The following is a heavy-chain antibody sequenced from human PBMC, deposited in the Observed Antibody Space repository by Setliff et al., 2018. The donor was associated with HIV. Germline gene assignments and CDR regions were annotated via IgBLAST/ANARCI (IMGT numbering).Heavy chain of an antibody. Sequence: SCAASGFTFSSSAMSWVRQAPGKGLEWVSLIQSSGITYYADSVKGRFTISRDNSNNTLSLQMSSLRAEDTALYYCAKLDYYDTSGSWARKVAIDLWGRGTMVTVSS. V-gene: IGHV3-23*01. CDR2: IQSSGIT. CDR3: AKLDYYDTSGSWARKVAIDL. J-gene: IGHJ3*01. CDR1: GFTFSSSA. D-gene: IGHD3-22*01.